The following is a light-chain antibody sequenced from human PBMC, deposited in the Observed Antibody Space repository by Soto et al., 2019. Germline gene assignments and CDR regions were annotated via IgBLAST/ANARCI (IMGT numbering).Light chain of an antibody. V-gene: IGLV2-14*01. CDR1: SSDVGGYNY. Sequence: QSALTQPASVSGSPGQSITISCTGTSSDVGGYNYVSWYQQHPGKAPKLRSYEVSNQPSGVSNRFSGSKSGNTASLTISGLQAEDEADYYCSSYTSSSFWVFGGGTKLTVL. J-gene: IGLJ3*02. CDR3: SSYTSSSFWV. CDR2: EVS.